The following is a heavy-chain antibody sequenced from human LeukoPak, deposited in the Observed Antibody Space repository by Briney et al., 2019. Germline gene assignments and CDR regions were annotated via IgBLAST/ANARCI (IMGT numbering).Heavy chain of an antibody. CDR2: IYTGDSDT. CDR1: GYTFTKFW. Sequence: GESLKISCKGSGYTFTKFWIGWVRPMPGKGLEWMGIIYTGDSDTRYSPSFQGRVTISADKSISTAYLQWSSLKASDTAMYYCARRRDLYSGSYYPFDYWGQGTLVTVSS. CDR3: ARRRDLYSGSYYPFDY. J-gene: IGHJ4*02. D-gene: IGHD1-26*01. V-gene: IGHV5-51*01.